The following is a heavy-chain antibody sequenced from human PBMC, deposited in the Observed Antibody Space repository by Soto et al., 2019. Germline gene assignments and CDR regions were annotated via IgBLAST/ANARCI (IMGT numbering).Heavy chain of an antibody. CDR2: ISDDGSNK. CDR3: AKASGSYSLDY. Sequence: QVQLVESGGGVVQPGRSLRLSCAASGFTFSSYGMHWVRQAPGKGLEWVAVISDDGSNKYYADSVKGRFTISRDNSKNTLYLQMNSLRAEDTAVYYCAKASGSYSLDYWGQGTLVTVSS. CDR1: GFTFSSYG. D-gene: IGHD1-26*01. J-gene: IGHJ4*02. V-gene: IGHV3-30*18.